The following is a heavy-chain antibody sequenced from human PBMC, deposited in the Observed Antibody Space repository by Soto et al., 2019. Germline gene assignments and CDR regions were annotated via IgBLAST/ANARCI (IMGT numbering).Heavy chain of an antibody. V-gene: IGHV3-21*01. CDR1: GFTFSSYS. CDR2: ISSSSSYI. D-gene: IGHD6-13*01. CDR3: TTDEEIAAAGNDY. Sequence: PGGSLRLSCAASGFTFSSYSMNWVRQAPGKGLEWVSSISSSSSYIYYADSVKGRFTISRDNAKNSLYLQMNSLRAEDTAVYYCTTDEEIAAAGNDYWGQGTLVTVSS. J-gene: IGHJ4*02.